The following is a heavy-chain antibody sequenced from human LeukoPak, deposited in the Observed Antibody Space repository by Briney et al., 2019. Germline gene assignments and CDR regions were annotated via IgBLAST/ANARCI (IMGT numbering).Heavy chain of an antibody. CDR3: ARETGWYFDC. CDR2: ISSSSSTI. CDR1: GISFSGYS. Sequence: GGSLRLSCVASGISFSGYSMNWVRQAPGKGLEWVSYISSSSSTISYADSVKGRFTISRDDAKNSLYLQMNSLRAEDTAVYYCARETGWYFDCWGQGTLVTVSS. D-gene: IGHD5-24*01. V-gene: IGHV3-48*04. J-gene: IGHJ4*02.